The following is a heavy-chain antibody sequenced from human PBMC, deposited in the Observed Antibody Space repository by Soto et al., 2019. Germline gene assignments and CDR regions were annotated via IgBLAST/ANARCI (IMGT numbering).Heavy chain of an antibody. V-gene: IGHV1-69*12. J-gene: IGHJ4*02. CDR3: SREGHSSPYYFAY. D-gene: IGHD6-13*01. CDR1: GGTFSSYA. Sequence: QVQLVQSGAEVKKPGSSVKVSCKASGGTFSSYAISWVRQAPGQGLEWMGGIIPIFGTANYAQKFQGRGTISADESTTTAYRVQSSLRSEDRAVYYFSREGHSSPYYFAYSRQGTRVAVSS. CDR2: IIPIFGTA.